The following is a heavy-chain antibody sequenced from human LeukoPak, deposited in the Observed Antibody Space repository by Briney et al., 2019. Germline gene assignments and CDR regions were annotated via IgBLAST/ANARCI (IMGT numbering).Heavy chain of an antibody. CDR2: IIPSGHTT. D-gene: IGHD1-1*01. V-gene: IGHV3-23*01. CDR1: GYTFSSHG. CDR3: GEDGNLNADAFDI. Sequence: GGSLRLSCAASGYTFSSHGMNWVRQAPGKGLEWVSGIIPSGHTTYYADSVRGRFTISRDNSRNTLYLQMNSLRAEDTAVYYCGEDGNLNADAFDIWGKGTMVTVSS. J-gene: IGHJ3*02.